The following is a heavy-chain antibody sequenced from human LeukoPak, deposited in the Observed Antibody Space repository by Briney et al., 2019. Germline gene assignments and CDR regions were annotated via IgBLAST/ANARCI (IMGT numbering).Heavy chain of an antibody. CDR1: GLTFSSYW. V-gene: IGHV3-74*01. CDR2: INSDGSST. CDR3: ATGQGHGMDV. D-gene: IGHD1-14*01. Sequence: PGGSLRLSCAASGLTFSSYWMHWVRQAPGKGLVWVSRINSDGSSTSYADSVKGRFTISRVNAKNTLYLQMNSLRAEDTAVYYCATGQGHGMDVWGQGTTVTVSS. J-gene: IGHJ6*02.